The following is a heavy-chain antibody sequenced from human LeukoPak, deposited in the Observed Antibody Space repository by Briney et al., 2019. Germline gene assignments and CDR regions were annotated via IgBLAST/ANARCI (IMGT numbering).Heavy chain of an antibody. CDR3: AKAGYSGHHFDY. J-gene: IGHJ4*01. CDR1: GFTFSSYG. D-gene: IGHD5-12*01. CDR2: ISYDGSNK. V-gene: IGHV3-30*18. Sequence: GRSLRLSCAASGFTFSSYGMHWVRQAPGKGLEWVAVISYDGSNKYYADSVKGRFTISRDNSKNTLYLQMNSPRAEDTAVYYCAKAGYSGHHFDYWGHGTLVTVSS.